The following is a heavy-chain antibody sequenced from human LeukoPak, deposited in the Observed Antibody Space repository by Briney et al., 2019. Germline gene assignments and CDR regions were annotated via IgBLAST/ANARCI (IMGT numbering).Heavy chain of an antibody. Sequence: ASVKVSCKASGYTFTGYYMHWVRQAPGQGLEWMGWVNPNSGGTNYAQKFQGRVTMTRDTSISTAYMELSRLRSDDTAVYYCARVGGYGRAFDIWGQGTMVTVSS. CDR3: ARVGGYGRAFDI. CDR2: VNPNSGGT. V-gene: IGHV1-2*02. D-gene: IGHD5-18*01. CDR1: GYTFTGYY. J-gene: IGHJ3*02.